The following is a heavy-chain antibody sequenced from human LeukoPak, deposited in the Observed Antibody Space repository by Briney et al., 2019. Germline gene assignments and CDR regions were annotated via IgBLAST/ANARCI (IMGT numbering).Heavy chain of an antibody. CDR2: INSDGSST. V-gene: IGHV3-74*01. J-gene: IGHJ4*02. Sequence: GGSLRLSCAASGFTFSSYWMHWVRQTPGKGLVWVSRINSDGSSTVSADSVKGRFTISRDNAMNTLYLQMNSLRAEDTAVYYCARDLRSPSDTNIAIDYWGQGTLVTVPS. CDR1: GFTFSSYW. CDR3: ARDLRSPSDTNIAIDY.